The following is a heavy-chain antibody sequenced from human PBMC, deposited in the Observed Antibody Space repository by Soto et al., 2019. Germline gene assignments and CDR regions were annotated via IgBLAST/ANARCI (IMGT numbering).Heavy chain of an antibody. V-gene: IGHV3-23*01. Sequence: GGSLRLSCAASGFTFSSYSMNWVRQAPGEGLEWVSAISGGGDTTSYADSVKGRFTVSRDGSKNTLYLQMSSLRAEDTALYYCAKGRGGSGSLTPRVDFWGQGTLVTVSS. CDR3: AKGRGGSGSLTPRVDF. J-gene: IGHJ4*02. D-gene: IGHD3-10*01. CDR1: GFTFSSYS. CDR2: ISGGGDTT.